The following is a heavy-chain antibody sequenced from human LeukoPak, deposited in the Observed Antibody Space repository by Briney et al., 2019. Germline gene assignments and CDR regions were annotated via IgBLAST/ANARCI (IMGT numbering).Heavy chain of an antibody. CDR2: IYNTGST. V-gene: IGHV4-39*01. CDR1: GCSISSSGYY. J-gene: IGHJ4*02. CDR3: ARHAWRGSGYYVLFDY. Sequence: SSETLSLTCTVSGCSISSSGYYWGWIRQSPGKEPEWIGSIYNTGSTHYKPSLESRVTISVDTSKNQLSLKLNSVTAADTAIYYCARHAWRGSGYYVLFDYWGLGTLVTVSS. D-gene: IGHD3-22*01.